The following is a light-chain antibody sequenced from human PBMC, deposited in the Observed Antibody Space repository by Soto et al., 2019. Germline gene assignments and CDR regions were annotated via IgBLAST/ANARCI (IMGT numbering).Light chain of an antibody. CDR3: QQYGSSPYT. CDR2: GTS. J-gene: IGKJ2*01. CDR1: QSVSSGY. V-gene: IGKV3-20*01. Sequence: EIVLTQSPGTLSLSPGDSATLSCRASQSVSSGYLAWYQQKPGQPPKLLMYGTSYSATGIPDRFSGSGSGTDFTLSISRLEPEDFAVYYCQQYGSSPYTFGQGTKVEIK.